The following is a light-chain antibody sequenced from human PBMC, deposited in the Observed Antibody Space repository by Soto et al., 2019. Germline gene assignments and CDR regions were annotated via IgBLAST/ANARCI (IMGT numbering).Light chain of an antibody. CDR3: ATWDDSLKGV. V-gene: IGLV1-44*01. J-gene: IGLJ1*01. CDR2: TNN. CDR1: TSNIGSHS. Sequence: QSVLTQPPSASGTPGQRVTISCSGSTSNIGSHSVNWYQHLPGTAPKLLINTNNQRPSGVPDRSSGYKSGTSASLVISGLQSEDEADYYCATWDDSLKGVFGTGTKVTVL.